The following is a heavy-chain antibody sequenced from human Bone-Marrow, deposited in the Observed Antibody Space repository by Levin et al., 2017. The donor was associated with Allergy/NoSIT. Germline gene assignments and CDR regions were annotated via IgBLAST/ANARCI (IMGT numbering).Heavy chain of an antibody. CDR1: GFSFSSHF. CDR2: ISDSGDST. D-gene: IGHD1-26*01. CDR3: AKDLRIVGVVKWAKFDF. J-gene: IGHJ4*02. Sequence: SCATSGFSFSSHFMSWVRQTPEKGLEWVAGISDSGDSTWYADSVRGRFSISRDNSRSTLYLQMNSLRAEDTAVYYCAKDLRIVGVVKWAKFDFWGQGTLVTVSS. V-gene: IGHV3-23*01.